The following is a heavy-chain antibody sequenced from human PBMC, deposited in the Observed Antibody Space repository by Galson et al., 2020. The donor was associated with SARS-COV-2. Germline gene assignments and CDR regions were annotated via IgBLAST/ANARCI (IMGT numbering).Heavy chain of an antibody. V-gene: IGHV2-70*11. J-gene: IGHJ4*02. CDR3: ARQYNALSGASDH. CDR1: GFSLSTSGMC. Sequence: SGPTLVKPTQTLTLACTFSGFSLSTSGMCVNWIRQPPGKALEWLARIDWDDDKYYSTSLKTRLTISKDTSKNQVVLIMTNMDPMDTATYYCARQYNALSGASDHWGQGTLVTVSS. D-gene: IGHD1-20*01. CDR2: IDWDDDK.